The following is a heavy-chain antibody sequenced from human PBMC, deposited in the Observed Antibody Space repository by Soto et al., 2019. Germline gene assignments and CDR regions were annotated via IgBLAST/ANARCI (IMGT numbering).Heavy chain of an antibody. V-gene: IGHV1-18*01. D-gene: IGHD2-15*01. CDR2: ISAYNGNT. Sequence: ASVKVSCKASGYTFTSYGISWVRQAPGQGLEWMGWISAYNGNTNYAQKLQGRVTMTTDTSTSAAYMELRSLRSDDTAVYYCARSFVVVVAATWFDPWGQGTLVTVSS. CDR1: GYTFTSYG. J-gene: IGHJ5*02. CDR3: ARSFVVVVAATWFDP.